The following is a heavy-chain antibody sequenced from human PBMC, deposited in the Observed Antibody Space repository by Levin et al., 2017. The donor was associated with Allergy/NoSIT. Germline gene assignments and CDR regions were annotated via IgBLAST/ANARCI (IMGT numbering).Heavy chain of an antibody. V-gene: IGHV3-74*01. J-gene: IGHJ1*01. CDR1: GFTSSTYW. CDR3: ASGDITNSKRLQH. Sequence: PGGSLRLSCAASGFTSSTYWMHWVRQAPGKGLVWVSLINIDGSNTKYADSVRGRFTISRDNAKNTLYLQMNGLSGDDTALYYCASGDITNSKRLQHWGRGTLVTVSS. D-gene: IGHD1-1*01. CDR2: INIDGSNT.